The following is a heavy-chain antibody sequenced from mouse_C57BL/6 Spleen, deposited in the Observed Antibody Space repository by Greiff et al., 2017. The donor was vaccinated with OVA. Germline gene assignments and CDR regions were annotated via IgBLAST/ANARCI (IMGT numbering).Heavy chain of an antibody. D-gene: IGHD2-1*01. CDR1: GYTFTSYW. Sequence: QVQLQQPGAELVKPGASVKLSCKASGYTFTSYWMHWVKQRPGQGLEWIGMIHPNSGSTNYNEKFKSKATLTVDKSSSTAYMQLSSLTSEDSAVYYCARFSGNYLFDYWGQGTTLRVSS. J-gene: IGHJ2*01. V-gene: IGHV1-64*01. CDR2: IHPNSGST. CDR3: ARFSGNYLFDY.